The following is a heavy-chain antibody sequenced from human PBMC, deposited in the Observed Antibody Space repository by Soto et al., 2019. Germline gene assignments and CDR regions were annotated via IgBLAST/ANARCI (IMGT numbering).Heavy chain of an antibody. J-gene: IGHJ4*02. Sequence: ASVKVSCKASGYTFTSYDINCVRQATGQGLEWMGWMNPNSGNTGYAQKFQGRVTMTRNTSISTAYMELSSLRSEDTAVYYCARLGGDYGDDGEYFDYWGQGTLVTVSS. CDR3: ARLGGDYGDDGEYFDY. CDR1: GYTFTSYD. D-gene: IGHD4-17*01. V-gene: IGHV1-8*01. CDR2: MNPNSGNT.